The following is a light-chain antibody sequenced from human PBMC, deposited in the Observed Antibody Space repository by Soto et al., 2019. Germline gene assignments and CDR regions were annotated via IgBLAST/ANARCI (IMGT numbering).Light chain of an antibody. CDR2: GAS. Sequence: EIVLTQSPDTLSLSPGERATLSCRASQSVSSSYLAWYQQKPGQAARLLIYGASSRATGIPDRFSGSGSGTAFTLSISRLEPEDFAVYYCQQYGSSPTLTFGGGTKVEIK. J-gene: IGKJ4*01. CDR1: QSVSSSY. CDR3: QQYGSSPTLT. V-gene: IGKV3-20*01.